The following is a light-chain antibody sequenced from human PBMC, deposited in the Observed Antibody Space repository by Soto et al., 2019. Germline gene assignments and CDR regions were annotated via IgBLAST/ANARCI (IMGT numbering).Light chain of an antibody. J-gene: IGLJ1*01. CDR3: QSYDSSLSGYV. CDR1: GSNIRAGYD. Sequence: QSVVTQPPSVSGSPGQRVTISCTGSGSNIRAGYDVHWYQHLPGTAPKLLIYSNSNRPSGVPDRFSGSKSGTSASLAITGLQAEDEADYYCQSYDSSLSGYVFGTGTKLTVL. CDR2: SNS. V-gene: IGLV1-40*01.